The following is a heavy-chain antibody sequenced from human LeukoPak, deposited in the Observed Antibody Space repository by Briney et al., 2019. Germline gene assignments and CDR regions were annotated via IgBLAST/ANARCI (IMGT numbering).Heavy chain of an antibody. CDR1: GGSISSYY. D-gene: IGHD6-13*01. CDR3: ARVSKGRVIAAAGRYYFDY. CDR2: IYTSGST. V-gene: IGHV4-4*07. J-gene: IGHJ4*02. Sequence: SETLSLTCTVSGGSISSYYWSWIRQPAGKGLEWIGRIYTSGSTNYNPSLKSRVTMSVDTSKNQFSLKLSSVTAADTAVYYCARVSKGRVIAAAGRYYFDYWGQGTLVTVSS.